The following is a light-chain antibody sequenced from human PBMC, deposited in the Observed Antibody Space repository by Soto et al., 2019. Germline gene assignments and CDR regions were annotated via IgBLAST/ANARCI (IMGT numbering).Light chain of an antibody. CDR3: QQHGTSPIT. CDR1: QSVRTK. CDR2: GAS. J-gene: IGKJ5*01. Sequence: EIVMTQSPDTLYVSPGEGATLSCRASQSVRTKLAWYQQKAGQAPRLLIYGASTRATGIPDRFSGSGSGTDFTLTISRLEPEDFAVYYCQQHGTSPITFGQGTRLEIK. V-gene: IGKV3-20*01.